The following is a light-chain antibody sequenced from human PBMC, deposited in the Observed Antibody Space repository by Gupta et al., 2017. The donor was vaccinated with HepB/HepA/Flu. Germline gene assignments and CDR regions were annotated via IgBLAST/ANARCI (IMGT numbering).Light chain of an antibody. CDR1: SLRSYY. Sequence: SSELTQDPAVSVALGQTVRIPCQGDSLRSYYASWYQQKPGQAPVLVIYGKNNRPSGIPDRFSGSSSGNTASLTITGAQAEDEADYYCNARDSSGNVVFGGGTKLTVL. CDR2: GKN. CDR3: NARDSSGNVV. V-gene: IGLV3-19*01. J-gene: IGLJ2*01.